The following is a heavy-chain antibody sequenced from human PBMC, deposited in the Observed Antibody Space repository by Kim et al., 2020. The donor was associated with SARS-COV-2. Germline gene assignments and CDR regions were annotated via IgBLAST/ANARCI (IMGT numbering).Heavy chain of an antibody. CDR2: XSYDGSNK. CDR3: XXETAXXGIXXXDV. Sequence: GGSLRLSCAASGFTFSSYGMHWVRQAPGKGLEWVAVXSYDGSNKYYADSVKGRXTISRXXSKNTLXLQXXSLRXEDTXVYYCXXETAXXGIXXXDV. V-gene: IGHV3-30*18. D-gene: IGHD2-21*02. J-gene: IGHJ6*01. CDR1: GFTFSSYG.